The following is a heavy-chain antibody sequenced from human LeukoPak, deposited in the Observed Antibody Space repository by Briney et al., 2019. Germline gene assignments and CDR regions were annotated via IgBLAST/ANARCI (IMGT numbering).Heavy chain of an antibody. CDR3: ARGASRSFDY. J-gene: IGHJ4*02. CDR1: GYTFTGYY. V-gene: IGHV1-8*03. Sequence: ASVKVSCKASGYTFTGYYMHWVRQATGQGLEWMGWMNPNSGNTGYAQKFQGRVTITRSTSISTAYMELSSLRSEDTALYYCARGASRSFDYWGQGTLVTVSS. CDR2: MNPNSGNT. D-gene: IGHD6-6*01.